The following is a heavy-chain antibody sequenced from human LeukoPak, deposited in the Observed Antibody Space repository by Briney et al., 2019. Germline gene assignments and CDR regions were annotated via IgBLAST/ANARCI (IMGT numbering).Heavy chain of an antibody. J-gene: IGHJ4*02. CDR3: ARHLSGITGYTYGRGIDY. Sequence: GGSLRLSCAASGFTFSSYWMHWVRQGPGKGLVWVSRIKSDGSSTSYADSVKGRFTISRVNAKKSLYLQMNSLGAEDTAVYYCARHLSGITGYTYGRGIDYWGQGTLLTVSS. CDR2: IKSDGSST. D-gene: IGHD5-18*01. V-gene: IGHV3-74*01. CDR1: GFTFSSYW.